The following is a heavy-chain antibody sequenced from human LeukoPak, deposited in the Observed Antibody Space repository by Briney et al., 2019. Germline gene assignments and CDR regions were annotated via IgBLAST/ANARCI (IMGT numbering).Heavy chain of an antibody. CDR2: IYYSGST. V-gene: IGHV4-39*01. J-gene: IGHJ4*02. CDR3: ARHPRGSSRNGFDY. Sequence: SETLSLTCTVSGGSISSSSYYWGWIRQPPGKGLEWIVSIYYSGSTYYNPSLKSRVTISVDTSKNQFSLKLSSVTAADTAVYYCARHPRGSSRNGFDYWGQGTLVTVSS. D-gene: IGHD6-6*01. CDR1: GGSISSSSYY.